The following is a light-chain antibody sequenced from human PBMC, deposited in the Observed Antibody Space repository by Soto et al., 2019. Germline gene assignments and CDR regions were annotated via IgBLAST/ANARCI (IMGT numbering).Light chain of an antibody. CDR3: CSYAGRYTYV. V-gene: IGLV2-11*01. J-gene: IGLJ1*01. CDR1: SSDVGGYTY. Sequence: QPALTQPRSVSGSPGQSVSISCTGTSSDVGGYTYVSWYQQHPGKAPKVMIYDVSKRPSGVPGRFSGSKSGNTASLTISGLQSEDEADYYCCSYAGRYTYVFGTGTKVTVL. CDR2: DVS.